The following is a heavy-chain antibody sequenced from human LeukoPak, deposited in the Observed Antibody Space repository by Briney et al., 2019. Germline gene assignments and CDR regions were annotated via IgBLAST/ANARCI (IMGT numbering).Heavy chain of an antibody. J-gene: IGHJ2*01. CDR2: ISSNGGST. V-gene: IGHV3-64*02. CDR3: ARSRHFPDNYDRSPYYSQGWYLDL. D-gene: IGHD3-22*01. CDR1: GFTFRSYA. Sequence: GGSLRLSCAASGFTFRSYAMHWVRQAPGKGLEYVSAISSNGGSTFYADSVRGRFTISRDNSKNTLDLQMGSLTAEDMGVYHCARSRHFPDNYDRSPYYSQGWYLDLWGRGALVTVSS.